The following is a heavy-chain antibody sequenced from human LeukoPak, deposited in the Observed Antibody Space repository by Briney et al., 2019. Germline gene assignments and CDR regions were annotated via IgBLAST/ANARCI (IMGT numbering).Heavy chain of an antibody. CDR1: GDGVSSNSAV. J-gene: IGHJ4*02. CDR3: TRGGAAAGFDY. Sequence: SQTLSLTCAISGDGVSSNSAVWNWIRQSPSRRLEWLGRTYYRSKWYNDYAISVKSRITINPDTSKNQFSLQLNSVTPEDTAMYYCTRGGAAAGFDYWGQGTLVTVSS. D-gene: IGHD6-13*01. V-gene: IGHV6-1*01. CDR2: TYYRSKWYN.